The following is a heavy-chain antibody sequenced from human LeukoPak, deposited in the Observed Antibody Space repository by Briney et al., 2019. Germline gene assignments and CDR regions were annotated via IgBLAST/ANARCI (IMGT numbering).Heavy chain of an antibody. J-gene: IGHJ4*02. Sequence: SETLSLTCTVSGGSISSYDWSWIRQPPGKGLEWVGYIYYSGSTNYNPSLKSRVTISVDTSKNQFSLKLSSVTAADTAVYYCARDEVTGNYFDYWGQGTLVTVSS. CDR1: GGSISSYD. CDR3: ARDEVTGNYFDY. V-gene: IGHV4-59*01. CDR2: IYYSGST.